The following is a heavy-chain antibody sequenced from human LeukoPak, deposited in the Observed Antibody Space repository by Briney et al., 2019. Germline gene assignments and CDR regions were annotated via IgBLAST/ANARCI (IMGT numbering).Heavy chain of an antibody. CDR2: ISAYNGNT. CDR3: ARSIVVRSKFDY. CDR1: GYTFTSYG. D-gene: IGHD6-6*01. Sequence: DSLKVSCKASGYTFTSYGISWVRQAPGQGLEWMGWISAYNGNTNYAQKLQGRVSMTTDTSTSTAYMELRSLRSDDTAVYYCARSIVVRSKFDYWGQGTLVTVS. V-gene: IGHV1-18*01. J-gene: IGHJ4*02.